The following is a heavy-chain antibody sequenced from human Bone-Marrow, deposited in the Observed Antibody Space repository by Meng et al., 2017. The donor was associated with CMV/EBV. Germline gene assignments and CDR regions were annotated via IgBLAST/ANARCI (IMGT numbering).Heavy chain of an antibody. CDR2: TYYRSKWFN. CDR1: GDSVSSNSAA. CDR3: ARDPQLGPDAFDI. V-gene: IGHV6-1*01. D-gene: IGHD3-10*01. J-gene: IGHJ3*02. Sequence: SETLSLTCAISGDSVSSNSAAWNWIRQSPSRGLEWLVRTYYRSKWFNDYAVSVKSLITINPDTSKNQFSLQLNSVTPEDTAVYYCARDPQLGPDAFDIWGQETMVTVSS.